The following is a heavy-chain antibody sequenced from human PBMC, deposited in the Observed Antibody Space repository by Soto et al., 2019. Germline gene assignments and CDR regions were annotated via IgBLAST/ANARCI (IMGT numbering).Heavy chain of an antibody. V-gene: IGHV4-4*02. CDR2: IYHTGRT. Sequence: QAQLQESGPRLVKPSGTLSLTCVITNASISSSNWWSWVRQPPGKGLEWIGEIYHTGRTNYAPSLKSRVTMSIDKSNNRFSLRLTSLTAADTAVYYCVRDEAHYDILTGSSLGRAFDIWGQGTMVTVSS. J-gene: IGHJ3*02. CDR3: VRDEAHYDILTGSSLGRAFDI. CDR1: NASISSSNW. D-gene: IGHD3-9*01.